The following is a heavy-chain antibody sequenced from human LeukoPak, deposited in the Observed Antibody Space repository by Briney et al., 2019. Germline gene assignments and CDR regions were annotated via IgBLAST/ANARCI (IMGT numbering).Heavy chain of an antibody. CDR3: ARALSSSWYWFDP. D-gene: IGHD6-13*01. CDR2: INHSGST. CDR1: GGSISSYY. V-gene: IGHV4-34*01. J-gene: IGHJ5*02. Sequence: SETLSLTCTVSGGSISSYYWSWIRQPPGKGLEWIGEINHSGSTNYNPSLKSRVTISVDTSKNQFSLKLSSVTAADTAVYYCARALSSSWYWFDPWGQGTLVTVSS.